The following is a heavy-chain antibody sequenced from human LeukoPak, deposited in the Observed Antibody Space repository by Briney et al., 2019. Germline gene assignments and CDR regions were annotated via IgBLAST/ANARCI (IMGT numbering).Heavy chain of an antibody. CDR3: ARGDFIAVAGTDYYYGMDV. J-gene: IGHJ6*02. V-gene: IGHV1-8*01. CDR1: GYTFTRYD. CDR2: MNPNSGNT. D-gene: IGHD6-19*01. Sequence: ASVKVSCKASGYTFTRYDINWVRRATGQGLEWMGWMNPNSGNTGYAQKFQGRVTMTRNTSISTAYMELSSLRSEDTAVYYCARGDFIAVAGTDYYYGMDVWAHGTTVTVSS.